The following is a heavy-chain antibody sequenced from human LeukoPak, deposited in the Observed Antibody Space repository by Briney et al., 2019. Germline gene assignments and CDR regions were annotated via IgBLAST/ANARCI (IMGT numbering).Heavy chain of an antibody. CDR1: GGSISSSYW. V-gene: IGHV4-4*02. J-gene: IGHJ4*02. Sequence: SGTLSLTCAVSGGSISSSYWWSWVRQPPGKGLEWIGEIYHSGSTNYNPSLKSRVTISVDKSKNQFSLKLSSVTAADTAVYYCARRPGGEVAAPFDYWGQGTLVTVSS. CDR3: ARRPGGEVAAPFDY. D-gene: IGHD6-19*01. CDR2: IYHSGST.